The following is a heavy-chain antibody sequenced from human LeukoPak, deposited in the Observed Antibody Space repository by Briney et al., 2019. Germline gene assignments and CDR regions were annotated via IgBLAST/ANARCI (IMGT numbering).Heavy chain of an antibody. J-gene: IGHJ1*01. D-gene: IGHD6-19*01. CDR2: ISGNGDKT. CDR1: GFTFSSYA. CDR3: ARAPPLERIGWYGEDEF. Sequence: GGSLRLSCAASGFTFSSYAMHWVRQAPGKGPEYVAAISGNGDKTHYGGSVQGRFTVSRDNSKNTLCLQMGSLRTEDMAVYYCARAPPLERIGWYGEDEFRGQGTLVTVSS. V-gene: IGHV3-64*02.